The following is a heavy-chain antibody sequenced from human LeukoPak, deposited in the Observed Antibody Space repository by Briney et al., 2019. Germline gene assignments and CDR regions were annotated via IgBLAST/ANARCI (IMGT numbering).Heavy chain of an antibody. CDR2: IYHNGST. CDR3: AGWGYYYDGSGLDY. D-gene: IGHD3-22*01. Sequence: SETLSLTCAVSGGSISSSNWWSWVRQPPGKGLEWIGEIYHNGSTNYNPSLKSRVTISVDKSKNQLSLKLSSVTAADTAVYYCAGWGYYYDGSGLDYWGQGTLVTVSS. J-gene: IGHJ4*02. CDR1: GGSISSSNW. V-gene: IGHV4-4*02.